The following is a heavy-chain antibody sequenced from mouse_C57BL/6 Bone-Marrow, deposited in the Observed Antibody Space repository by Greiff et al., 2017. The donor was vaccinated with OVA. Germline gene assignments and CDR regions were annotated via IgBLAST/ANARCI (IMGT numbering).Heavy chain of an antibody. D-gene: IGHD1-1*01. CDR2: LYPGDGDT. CDR1: GYAFSSYW. CDR3: ARPYYYGSSWFAY. V-gene: IGHV1-80*01. J-gene: IGHJ3*01. Sequence: QVHVKQSGAELVKPGASVKISCKASGYAFSSYWMNWVKQRPGKGLAWIGQLYPGDGDTNYNGKFKGKATLTADKSYSTAYMQLSSLTSEDSAVYFCARPYYYGSSWFAYWGQGTLVTVSA.